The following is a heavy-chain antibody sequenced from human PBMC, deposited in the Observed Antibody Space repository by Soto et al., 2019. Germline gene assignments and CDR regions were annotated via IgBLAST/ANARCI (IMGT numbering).Heavy chain of an antibody. CDR3: ARIHFGDEPSYYYFGMDV. V-gene: IGHV4-30-4*01. D-gene: IGHD4-17*01. Sequence: SATRSITCTVSGGSFSSGDYYWSWVRQPPGKGLEWIGYIYYTGSTFNNPSLKSRVSISIDTSKTQFSLKLSSVTAADTAVYYCARIHFGDEPSYYYFGMDVWGLGTTVTVSS. CDR1: GGSFSSGDYY. CDR2: IYYTGST. J-gene: IGHJ6*02.